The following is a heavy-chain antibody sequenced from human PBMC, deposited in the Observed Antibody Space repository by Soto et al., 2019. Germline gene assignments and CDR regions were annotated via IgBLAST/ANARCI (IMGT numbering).Heavy chain of an antibody. Sequence: PSQTLSLTCAISGDTVSRNRAAWNWIRQSPSRGLEWLGRTFYNSQWYNEYAESVKSRIIINPDTSKNLFSLHLKSVTPEDTAVYFCARELDSGTYPLPFDFWGPGTLVTVSS. J-gene: IGHJ4*02. D-gene: IGHD1-26*01. V-gene: IGHV6-1*01. CDR3: ARELDSGTYPLPFDF. CDR1: GDTVSRNRAA. CDR2: TFYNSQWYN.